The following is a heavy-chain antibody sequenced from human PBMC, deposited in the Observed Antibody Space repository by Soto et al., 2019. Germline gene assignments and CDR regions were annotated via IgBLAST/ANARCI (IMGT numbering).Heavy chain of an antibody. CDR3: ARGPTIFGVVILDY. D-gene: IGHD3-3*01. Sequence: SETLSLTCAVYGGSFSGYYWSWIRQPPGKGLEWIGEINHSGSTNYNPSLKSRVTISVDTSKNQFSLKLSSVTAADTAVYYCARGPTIFGVVILDYWGQGTLVTVSS. J-gene: IGHJ4*02. CDR1: GGSFSGYY. V-gene: IGHV4-34*01. CDR2: INHSGST.